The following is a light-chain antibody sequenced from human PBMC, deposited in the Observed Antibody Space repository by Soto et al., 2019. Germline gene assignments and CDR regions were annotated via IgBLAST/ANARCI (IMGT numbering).Light chain of an antibody. J-gene: IGKJ5*01. V-gene: IGKV1-39*01. Sequence: DLPMTQSPSSLSASVGDRVTITCRASPSIGTYLNWYQHKLGKAPKLLIYAASSLQGGVPSRFTGSGSGTDFTLTINSLQPEDFATYFCQQSYSIPITFGQGTRLEIK. CDR1: PSIGTY. CDR3: QQSYSIPIT. CDR2: AAS.